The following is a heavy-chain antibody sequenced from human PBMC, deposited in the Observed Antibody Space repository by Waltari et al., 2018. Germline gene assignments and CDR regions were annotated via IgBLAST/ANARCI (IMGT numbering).Heavy chain of an antibody. CDR2: VRGDGRT. J-gene: IGHJ4*02. V-gene: IGHV4-4*02. CDR3: ARDRGRGLYLDT. Sequence: QLQLQESGPGLVRPSGTLSLICAVSGASMGSTDCWSWVRQPPGKGLGWLGQVRGDGRTNYNPSFASRVIISLDTSTHHFALEVTSATAADTALYYCARDRGRGLYLDTWGQGILVTVAP. D-gene: IGHD2-15*01. CDR1: GASMGSTDC.